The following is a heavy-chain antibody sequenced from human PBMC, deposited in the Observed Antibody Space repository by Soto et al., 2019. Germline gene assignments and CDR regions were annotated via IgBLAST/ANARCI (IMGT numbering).Heavy chain of an antibody. Sequence: PGGSLRLSCAASGFTFSYYSMNWVRQAPGKGLEWVSSISSSSTYINYADALKGRFSVSRDNSNNSLFLFMRSLTSDDTAVYYCVWSCTGGSCSDYWGQGTLVTVSS. CDR1: GFTFSYYS. V-gene: IGHV3-21*04. D-gene: IGHD2-15*01. J-gene: IGHJ4*02. CDR3: VWSCTGGSCSDY. CDR2: ISSSSTYI.